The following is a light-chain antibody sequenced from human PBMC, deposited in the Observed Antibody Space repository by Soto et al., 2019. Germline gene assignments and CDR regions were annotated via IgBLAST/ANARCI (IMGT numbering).Light chain of an antibody. CDR3: QQYGRTSWT. Sequence: EIVLTQSPGTLSLSPGEGATLSCRAIQSVSTNFFAWYQQKPGQAPRLLIYGASTRATGIPDRFSGSGSGTDFTLTISRLEPEDFAVYYCQQYGRTSWTFCQGTKV. J-gene: IGKJ1*01. CDR1: QSVSTNF. V-gene: IGKV3-20*01. CDR2: GAS.